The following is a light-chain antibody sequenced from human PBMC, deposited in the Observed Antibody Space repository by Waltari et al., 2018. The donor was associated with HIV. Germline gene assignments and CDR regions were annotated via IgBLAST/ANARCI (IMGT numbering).Light chain of an antibody. V-gene: IGLV2-14*03. J-gene: IGLJ1*01. Sequence: QSALTQPASVSGSPGQSITISCTGTSSEVGGYNYFSLYQQHPGKAPKLMISDVSNRPSGVSNRFSGSKSGNTASLTISGLQAEDEADYYCSSYTSSSTYYVFGTGTKVTVL. CDR1: SSEVGGYNY. CDR2: DVS. CDR3: SSYTSSSTYYV.